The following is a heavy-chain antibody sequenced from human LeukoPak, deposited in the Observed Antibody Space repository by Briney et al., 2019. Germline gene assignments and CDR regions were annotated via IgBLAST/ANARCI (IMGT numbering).Heavy chain of an antibody. D-gene: IGHD3-22*01. CDR3: ARKSGSSGYPFDY. CDR2: ISGSSSAI. Sequence: SYISGSSSAIHYAESVKGRFTISRDNVKNSLYLQMNSLRAEDTAVYYCARKSGSSGYPFDYWGQGTLVTVST. J-gene: IGHJ4*02. V-gene: IGHV3-48*01.